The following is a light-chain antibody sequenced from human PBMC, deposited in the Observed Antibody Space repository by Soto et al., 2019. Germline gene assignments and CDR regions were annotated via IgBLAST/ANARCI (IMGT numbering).Light chain of an antibody. CDR3: SSYTSSSTLYV. Sequence: QSVLTQPASVSGSPGQSITISCTGTSSDVGDYNLLSWYQQHPGKAPKLMIYEVSNRPSGVSNRFSGSKSGNTASLTISGLQAEDEADYYCSSYTSSSTLYVFGTGTKVTVL. J-gene: IGLJ1*01. V-gene: IGLV2-14*02. CDR2: EVS. CDR1: SSDVGDYNL.